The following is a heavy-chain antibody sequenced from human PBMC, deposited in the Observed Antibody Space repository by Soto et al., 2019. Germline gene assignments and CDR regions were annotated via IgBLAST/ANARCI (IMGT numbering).Heavy chain of an antibody. CDR1: GFTLSSFW. J-gene: IGHJ3*02. V-gene: IGHV3-74*01. D-gene: IGHD3-10*01. CDR3: ARGGWAEHYYTSGTPTKGIDI. Sequence: PGGSLRLSCAASGFTLSSFWMHWVRQAPGKGLVWVSRINSDGSTTNYADSVKGRFTVSRDNGRNTLYLQMSTLRAEDTAVYYCARGGWAEHYYTSGTPTKGIDIWGQGTMVTVSS. CDR2: INSDGSTT.